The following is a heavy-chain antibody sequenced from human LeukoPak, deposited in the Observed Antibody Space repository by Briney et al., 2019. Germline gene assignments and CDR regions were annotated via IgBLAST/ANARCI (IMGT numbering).Heavy chain of an antibody. CDR3: ARKCSGTSCYNY. D-gene: IGHD2-2*01. CDR2: INHSGST. Sequence: SETLSLTCAVYGGSFNGYYWSWIRQPPGKGLEWIGEINHSGSTNYNPSLKSRVTISVDTSKNQCSRKLSSVTAADTAVYYCARKCSGTSCYNYWGQGTLVTVSS. CDR1: GGSFNGYY. V-gene: IGHV4-34*01. J-gene: IGHJ4*02.